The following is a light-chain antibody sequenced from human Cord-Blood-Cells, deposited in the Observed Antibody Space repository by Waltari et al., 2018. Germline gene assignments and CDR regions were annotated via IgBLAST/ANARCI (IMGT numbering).Light chain of an antibody. CDR1: QSISSY. J-gene: IGKJ3*01. CDR3: QQSYSTPLT. Sequence: DIQMTQSPSSPSASVGDRVPITCRASQSISSYLNWYQQKPGKAPKLLIYAASSLQSGVPSRFSGSGSGTDFTLTISSLQPEDFVTYYCQQSYSTPLTFGPGTKVDIK. V-gene: IGKV1-39*01. CDR2: AAS.